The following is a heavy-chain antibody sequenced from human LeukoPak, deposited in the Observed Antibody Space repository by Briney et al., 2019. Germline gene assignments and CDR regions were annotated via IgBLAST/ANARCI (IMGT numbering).Heavy chain of an antibody. J-gene: IGHJ5*02. CDR1: GFTFSSYG. CDR3: ATKFDP. Sequence: PGGSLRLSCAASGFTFSSYGMHWVRQAPGKGLEWVAVISYDGSNKYYAYSVKGRFTISRDNSKNTLYLQMNSLRAEDTAVYYCATKFDPWGQGTLVTVSS. CDR2: ISYDGSNK. V-gene: IGHV3-30*03.